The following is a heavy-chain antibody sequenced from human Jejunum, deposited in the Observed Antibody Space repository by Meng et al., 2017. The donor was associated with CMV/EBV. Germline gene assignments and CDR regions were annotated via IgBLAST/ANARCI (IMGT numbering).Heavy chain of an antibody. CDR3: ARDRVKVFGVVTYPFHYGMDV. J-gene: IGHJ6*02. Sequence: YNRNWVGQAPGKGLEWVSSIGSISSYTYYADSVKGRFTISRDNAKNSLYLQMNSLRAEDTAVYYCARDRVKVFGVVTYPFHYGMDVWGQGTTVTVSS. CDR1: YN. CDR2: IGSISSYT. V-gene: IGHV3-21*01. D-gene: IGHD3-3*01.